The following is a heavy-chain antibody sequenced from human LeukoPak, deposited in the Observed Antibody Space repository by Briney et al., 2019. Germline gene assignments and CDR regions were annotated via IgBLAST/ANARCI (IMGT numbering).Heavy chain of an antibody. CDR1: GFTFSNAW. D-gene: IGHD2-15*01. J-gene: IGHJ4*02. CDR2: IKSKTDGGTT. V-gene: IGHV3-15*01. Sequence: GGSLRLSCAASGFTFSNAWMSWVRQAPGKGLEWVGRIKSKTDGGTTDYAAPVKGRFTISRDDSKNTLYLQMNSLKTEDTAVYYCTTAPVVARDFDYWGQGTLVTVSS. CDR3: TTAPVVARDFDY.